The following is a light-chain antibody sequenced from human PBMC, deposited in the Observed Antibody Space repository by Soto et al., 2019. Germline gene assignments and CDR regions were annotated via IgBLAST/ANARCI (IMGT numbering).Light chain of an antibody. J-gene: IGKJ1*01. CDR3: QHYNSYSEA. CDR1: QTISSW. Sequence: DIQMTQSPSTLSASVGDRVTITCRASQTISSWLAWYQQKPGKAPKLLIYKASTLKSGVPSRFSGSGSGTEFTLTISSLQPDDFATYYCQHYNSYSEAFGQVGKA. CDR2: KAS. V-gene: IGKV1-5*03.